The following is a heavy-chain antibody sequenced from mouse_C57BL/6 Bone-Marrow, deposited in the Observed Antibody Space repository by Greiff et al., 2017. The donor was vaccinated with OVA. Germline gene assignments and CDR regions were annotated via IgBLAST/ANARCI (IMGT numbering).Heavy chain of an antibody. CDR3: ARGWLPIYYFDY. Sequence: QVQLQQSGPELVKPGASVKISCKASGYAFSSSWMNWVKQRPGKGLEWIGRIYPGDGDTNYNGKFKGKATLTADNSSSTAYMQLSSLTSEDSAVYLCARGWLPIYYFDYWGQGTTLTVSS. CDR2: IYPGDGDT. J-gene: IGHJ2*01. D-gene: IGHD2-3*01. V-gene: IGHV1-82*01. CDR1: GYAFSSSW.